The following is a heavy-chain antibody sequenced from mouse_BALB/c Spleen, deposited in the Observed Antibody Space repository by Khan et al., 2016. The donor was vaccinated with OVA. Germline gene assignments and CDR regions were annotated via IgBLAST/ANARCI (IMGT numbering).Heavy chain of an antibody. Sequence: EVKLLESGPRLVKPSQSLSLTCTVTGYSITSDYAWNWIRQFPGNKLEWMGFISYSGNTKYNPSLKSRFSITRDTSKNQFFLQLNSVTTEDTATYYCARVYGGDVDYWGQGTSLTVSS. CDR1: GYSITSDYA. D-gene: IGHD1-1*01. V-gene: IGHV3-2*02. J-gene: IGHJ2*02. CDR2: ISYSGNT. CDR3: ARVYGGDVDY.